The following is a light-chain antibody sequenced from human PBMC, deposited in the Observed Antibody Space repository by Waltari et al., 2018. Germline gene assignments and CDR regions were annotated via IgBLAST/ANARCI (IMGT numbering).Light chain of an antibody. CDR1: QGVSAN. Sequence: DIVMTQSPATLSVSPGERATLSCRASQGVSANLAWYQQKPGQAPRLLIYGASTRATGIPARFSGSGSGTEFTLTISSPQSEDFAVYCCQQYSKRPLTFGGGTKVEIK. V-gene: IGKV3-15*01. CDR2: GAS. CDR3: QQYSKRPLT. J-gene: IGKJ4*01.